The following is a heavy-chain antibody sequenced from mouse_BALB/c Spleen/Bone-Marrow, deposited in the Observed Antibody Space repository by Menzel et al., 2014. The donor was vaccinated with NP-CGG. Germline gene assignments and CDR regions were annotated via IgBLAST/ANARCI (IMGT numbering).Heavy chain of an antibody. D-gene: IGHD2-1*01. CDR3: ASGNPFAY. CDR1: GYTFTSYW. CDR2: INPGTGYT. J-gene: IGHJ3*01. Sequence: QVQLQQSGAELAKPGASVKMSCKASGYTFTSYWMHWVKQRPGQGLEWIGNINPGTGYTECSQKFKDKATLTADKSSSTAYMQLSSLTSEDSAVYYCASGNPFAYWGQGTLVTVSA. V-gene: IGHV1-7*01.